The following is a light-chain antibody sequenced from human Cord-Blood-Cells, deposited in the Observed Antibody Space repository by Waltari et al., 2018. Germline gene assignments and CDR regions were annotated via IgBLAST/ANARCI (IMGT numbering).Light chain of an antibody. J-gene: IGLJ2*01. V-gene: IGLV2-14*01. CDR3: SSYTSSSTVV. CDR2: AVS. CDR1: SSAVGGYKS. Sequence: QSALTQPASVSGSPGQSITISCTGTSSAVGGYKSVSWYQQHPGKAPKLMIYAVSNRPSGVSNRFSGSKSGNTASLTISGLQAEDEADYYCSSYTSSSTVVFGGGTKLTVL.